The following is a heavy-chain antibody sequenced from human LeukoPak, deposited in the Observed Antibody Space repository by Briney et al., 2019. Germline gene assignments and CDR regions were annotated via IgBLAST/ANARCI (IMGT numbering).Heavy chain of an antibody. D-gene: IGHD2-8*01. J-gene: IGHJ5*02. CDR1: GFPLSDSA. CDR3: TTPNDGNWFDP. Sequence: GGPLRLSCAASGFPLSDSAIHWVRQAPGEGLEWVGRIRDKGYSHATAYAASVKGRFTLSRDDSRNTAYLQMNSLKTEDTALYYCTTPNDGNWFDPWGQGTLVTVS. CDR2: IRDKGYSHAT. V-gene: IGHV3-73*01.